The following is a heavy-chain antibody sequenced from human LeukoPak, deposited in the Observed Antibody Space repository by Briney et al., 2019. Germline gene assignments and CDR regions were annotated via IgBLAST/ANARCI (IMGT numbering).Heavy chain of an antibody. CDR2: ISGSGGST. V-gene: IGHV3-23*01. J-gene: IGHJ4*02. CDR1: GFTFSSYA. Sequence: PGGSLRLSCAASGFTFSSYAMSWVRQPPGKGLEWVSAISGSGGSTYYADSVKGRFTISRDNSKNTLYLRMNSLRAEDTAVYYCDPPTIAAAGTWGQGTLVTVSS. D-gene: IGHD6-13*01. CDR3: DPPTIAAAGT.